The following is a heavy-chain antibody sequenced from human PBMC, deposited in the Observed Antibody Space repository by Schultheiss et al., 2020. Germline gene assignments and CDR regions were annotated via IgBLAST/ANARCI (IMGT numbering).Heavy chain of an antibody. CDR3: AKLGGSGPSHLDY. CDR1: GFTFSSYS. V-gene: IGHV3-21*04. D-gene: IGHD3-16*01. J-gene: IGHJ4*02. Sequence: GGSLRLSCAASGFTFSSYSMNWVRQAPGKGLEWVSSISSSSSYTNYADSVKGRFTISRDNAKNSLYLQMSSLRAGDTAVYYCAKLGGSGPSHLDYWGQGTLVTVSS. CDR2: ISSSSSYT.